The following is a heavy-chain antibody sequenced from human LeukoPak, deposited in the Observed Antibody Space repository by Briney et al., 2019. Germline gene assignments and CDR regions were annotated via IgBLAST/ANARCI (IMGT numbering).Heavy chain of an antibody. CDR3: ARDWGRAAWDY. J-gene: IGHJ4*02. V-gene: IGHV1-18*01. D-gene: IGHD3-16*01. CDR1: GYTFTIYG. CDR2: ISAYNGNT. Sequence: GGPVKVSCKASGYTFTIYGISGVRQAPGQGREGMGWISAYNGNTNYAQKLQGRVTMTTDTSTSTAYMELRSLRSDDTAVYYCARDWGRAAWDYWGQGTLVTVSS.